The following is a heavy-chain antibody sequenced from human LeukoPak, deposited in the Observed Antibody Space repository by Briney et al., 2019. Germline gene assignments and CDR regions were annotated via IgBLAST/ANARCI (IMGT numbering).Heavy chain of an antibody. J-gene: IGHJ4*02. Sequence: GESLRLSCVASGFSFSSYGMHWVRQAPGKGLEWVAGILYDGVNRYYANSVKGRFTISRDNSKNTLYLQMNSLRAEDTAVYYCARGRGPWGTTPDYFDYWGQGTLVTVSS. D-gene: IGHD3-16*01. CDR2: ILYDGVNR. CDR3: ARGRGPWGTTPDYFDY. CDR1: GFSFSSYG. V-gene: IGHV3-30*03.